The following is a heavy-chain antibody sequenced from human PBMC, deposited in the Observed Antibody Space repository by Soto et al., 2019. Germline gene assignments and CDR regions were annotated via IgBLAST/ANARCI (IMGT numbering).Heavy chain of an antibody. CDR1: GGSFSSGGYY. D-gene: IGHD3-10*01. Sequence: SETLSLTCIVSGGSFSSGGYYWSWIRQHPGKGLEWIGYIYYSGGTYYNPSLKSRVTMSVDTSQNQFSLKLNSVTAADTAVYYCARGVYRSITMVRSLYYFDYWGQGTLVTVS. J-gene: IGHJ4*02. V-gene: IGHV4-31*03. CDR3: ARGVYRSITMVRSLYYFDY. CDR2: IYYSGGT.